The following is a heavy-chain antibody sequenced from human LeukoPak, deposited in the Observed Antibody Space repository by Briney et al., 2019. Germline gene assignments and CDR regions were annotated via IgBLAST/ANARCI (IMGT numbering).Heavy chain of an antibody. J-gene: IGHJ3*02. Sequence: ASVKVSCKASGYTFTSYYMHWVRQAPGQGLEWMGIINPSGGSTSYAQKFQGRVTMTRDTPTSTVYMELSSLRSEDTAVYYCARVLEGATDFDIWGQGTMVTVSS. D-gene: IGHD1-26*01. V-gene: IGHV1-46*01. CDR2: INPSGGST. CDR3: ARVLEGATDFDI. CDR1: GYTFTSYY.